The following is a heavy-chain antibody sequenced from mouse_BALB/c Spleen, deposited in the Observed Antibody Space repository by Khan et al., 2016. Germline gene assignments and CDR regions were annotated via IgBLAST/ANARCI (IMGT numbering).Heavy chain of an antibody. CDR1: GFSFTGYF. D-gene: IGHD2-4*01. V-gene: IGHV1-18*01. Sequence: IQLVQSGPALVKPGASVRISCKSSGFSFTGYFMHWVKQSHGKSLEWIGRVNPDNGGTHYNQKFKDKALITVDKSSMTAYMEFRSLTSEDSAVYYSTRDDYAWFGYWGQGTLVTVSA. CDR3: TRDDYAWFGY. CDR2: VNPDNGGT. J-gene: IGHJ3*01.